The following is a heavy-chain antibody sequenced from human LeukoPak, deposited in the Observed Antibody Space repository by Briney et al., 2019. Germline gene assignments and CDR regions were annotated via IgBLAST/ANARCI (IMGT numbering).Heavy chain of an antibody. J-gene: IGHJ5*02. Sequence: PSETLSLTCTVSGGSISSSSYYWGWIRQPPGKGLEWIGSIYYSGSTYYNPSLKSRVTISVDTSKNQFSLKLSSVTAADTAVYYCARDFSIAAAGAWFDPWGQGTLVTVSS. D-gene: IGHD6-13*01. CDR1: GGSISSSSYY. CDR3: ARDFSIAAAGAWFDP. CDR2: IYYSGST. V-gene: IGHV4-39*07.